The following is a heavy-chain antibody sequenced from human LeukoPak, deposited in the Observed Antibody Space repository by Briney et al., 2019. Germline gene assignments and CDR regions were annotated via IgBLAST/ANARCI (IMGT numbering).Heavy chain of an antibody. CDR2: IPYDASNR. D-gene: IGHD2-8*01. J-gene: IGHJ6*03. CDR1: GFTISDYY. Sequence: GGLMIFSWAAAGFTISDYYMSWIRQAPGKGLGWGAFIPYDASNRQYADFVKGRFSISRDRSKNIAYLQMNSLRAEDTAVYYCAKDRCSNGIGCLYYYMGVWDKGTTVTISS. CDR3: AKDRCSNGIGCLYYYMGV. V-gene: IGHV3-30*02.